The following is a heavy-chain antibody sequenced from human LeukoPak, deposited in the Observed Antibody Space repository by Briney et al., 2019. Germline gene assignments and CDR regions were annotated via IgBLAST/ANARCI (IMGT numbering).Heavy chain of an antibody. J-gene: IGHJ4*02. Sequence: GGSLRLSCAASGFTFSSYAMSWVRQAPGKGLEWVSAISGSGGSTYYADSVKGRFTISRDNSKNTQYLQMNSLRAEDTAVYYCAKIAEAVSSNYYFDYWGQGTLVTVSS. V-gene: IGHV3-23*01. CDR1: GFTFSSYA. D-gene: IGHD2-21*01. CDR2: ISGSGGST. CDR3: AKIAEAVSSNYYFDY.